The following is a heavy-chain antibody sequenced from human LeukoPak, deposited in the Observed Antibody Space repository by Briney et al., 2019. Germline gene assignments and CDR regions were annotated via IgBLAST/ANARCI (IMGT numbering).Heavy chain of an antibody. V-gene: IGHV1-2*02. J-gene: IGHJ4*02. CDR2: INPNSGGT. D-gene: IGHD2-15*01. CDR1: EYTFTGYY. CDR3: ARDPVYCSGGSCSHFDY. Sequence: ASVKVSCKAFEYTFTGYYWHWVGQPPGQGLEGMGWINPNSGGTNYAQKFQGRVTMTRDTSISTAYMELSRLRSDDTAVYYCARDPVYCSGGSCSHFDYWGQGTLVTVSS.